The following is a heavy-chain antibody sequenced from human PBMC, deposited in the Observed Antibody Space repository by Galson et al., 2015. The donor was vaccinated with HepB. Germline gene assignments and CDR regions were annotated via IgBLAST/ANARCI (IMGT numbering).Heavy chain of an antibody. J-gene: IGHJ6*03. V-gene: IGHV7-4-1*02. CDR1: GYTFTNYA. Sequence: SVKVSCKASGYTFTNYALNWVRQAPGQGLEWMGWINTYTGNPTFAQGFTGRFVFSLDTSLSTAFLQISSLKTEDTAVYFCARGSMGFLEWLDSYYYMDVWGKGTTVTVSS. D-gene: IGHD3-3*01. CDR2: INTYTGNP. CDR3: ARGSMGFLEWLDSYYYMDV.